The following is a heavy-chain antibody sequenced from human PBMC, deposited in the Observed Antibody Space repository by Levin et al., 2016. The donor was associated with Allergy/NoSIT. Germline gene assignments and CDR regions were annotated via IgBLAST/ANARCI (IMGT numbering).Heavy chain of an antibody. CDR2: INAGNGNT. D-gene: IGHD2-2*01. J-gene: IGHJ4*02. Sequence: WVRQAPGQRLEWMGWINAGNGNTKYSQKFQGRVTITRDTSASTAYMELSSLRSEDTAVYYCARDWTYCSSTSCSRTDFDYWGQGTLVTVSS. CDR3: ARDWTYCSSTSCSRTDFDY. V-gene: IGHV1-3*01.